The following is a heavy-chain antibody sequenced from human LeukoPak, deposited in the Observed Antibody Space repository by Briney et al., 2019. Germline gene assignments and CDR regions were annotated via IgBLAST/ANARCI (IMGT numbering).Heavy chain of an antibody. CDR2: ISSSSSYI. V-gene: IGHV3-21*04. D-gene: IGHD2-15*01. CDR1: GFTFSSYS. CDR3: AKGVEDSGIYYYYYMDV. Sequence: PGGSLRLSCAASGFTFSSYSMNWVRQAPGKGLEWVSSISSSSSYIYYADSVKGRFTISRDNAKNTLYLQMNGLRAEDTAVYYCAKGVEDSGIYYYYYMDVWGKGTTVTVSS. J-gene: IGHJ6*03.